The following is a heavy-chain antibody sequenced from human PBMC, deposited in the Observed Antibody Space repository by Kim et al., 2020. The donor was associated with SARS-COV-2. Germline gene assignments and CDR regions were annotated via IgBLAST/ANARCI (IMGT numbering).Heavy chain of an antibody. Sequence: SVKVSCKASGGTFSSYAISWVRQAPGQGLEWMGGIIPIFGTANYAQKFQGRVTITADESTSTAYMELSSLRSEDTAVYYCARTSTVTHDAFDIWGQGTMVTVSS. CDR3: ARTSTVTHDAFDI. D-gene: IGHD4-17*01. CDR1: GGTFSSYA. J-gene: IGHJ3*02. CDR2: IIPIFGTA. V-gene: IGHV1-69*13.